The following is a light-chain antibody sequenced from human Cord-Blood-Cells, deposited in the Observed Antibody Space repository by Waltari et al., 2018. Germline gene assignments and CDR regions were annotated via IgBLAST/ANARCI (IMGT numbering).Light chain of an antibody. J-gene: IGKJ3*01. CDR3: QQYNNWPFT. V-gene: IGKV3-15*01. CDR1: QSVSSN. Sequence: EIVMTQSPAPLSVSPGERAPLSCRASQSVSSNLAWYQQKPGQAPRLLIYGASTRATGIPARFSGSGSGTEFTLTISSLQSEDFAVYYCQQYNNWPFTFGHGTKVDIK. CDR2: GAS.